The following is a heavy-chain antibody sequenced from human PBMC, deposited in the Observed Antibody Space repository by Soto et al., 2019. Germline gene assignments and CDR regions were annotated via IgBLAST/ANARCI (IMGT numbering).Heavy chain of an antibody. CDR1: GASISSYY. D-gene: IGHD3-9*01. V-gene: IGHV4-59*01. J-gene: IGHJ5*02. CDR3: ARVPFVGYFDWLDP. Sequence: SETLSLTCSVSGASISSYYWTWIRQPPGGGLEWIGYMHHTQGTNDNPSLRGRVHMSIDTSMNQFSLRLTSVTAADTAVYYCARVPFVGYFDWLDPWGHGTLVTVSS. CDR2: MHHTQGT.